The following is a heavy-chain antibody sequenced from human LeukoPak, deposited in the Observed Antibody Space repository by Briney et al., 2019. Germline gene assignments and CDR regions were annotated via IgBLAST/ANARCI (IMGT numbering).Heavy chain of an antibody. CDR3: ARDARPQSRYCSGGSCPFDP. Sequence: SETLSLTCTVSGGSISSGGYYWSWIRQHPGKGLEWIGYIYYSGSTYYNPSLKSRVTISVDTSKNQFSLKLSSVTAADTAVYYCARDARPQSRYCSGGSCPFDPWGQGTLVTVSS. V-gene: IGHV4-31*03. CDR2: IYYSGST. J-gene: IGHJ5*02. CDR1: GGSISSGGYY. D-gene: IGHD2-15*01.